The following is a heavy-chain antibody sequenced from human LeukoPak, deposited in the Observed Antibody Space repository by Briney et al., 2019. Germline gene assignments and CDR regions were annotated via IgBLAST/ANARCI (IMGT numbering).Heavy chain of an antibody. V-gene: IGHV4-39*01. D-gene: IGHD2-2*01. Sequence: SETLSLTCTVSGGSISSRTYYWGWIRQPPGKGLEWIGSSYYSGSTYYNPSLKSRVTISVDTSKNQFPLKLRSVTAADTAVYYCARLADCSSTRCHDYWGQGTLVTVSS. CDR2: SYYSGST. CDR3: ARLADCSSTRCHDY. J-gene: IGHJ4*02. CDR1: GGSISSRTYY.